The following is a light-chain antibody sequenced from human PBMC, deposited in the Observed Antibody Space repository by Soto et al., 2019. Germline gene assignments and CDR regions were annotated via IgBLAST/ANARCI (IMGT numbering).Light chain of an antibody. V-gene: IGLV2-23*01. Sequence: QSVLPKPASVSGSPGQSITISCTGTSNDVGTYNLVSWYQQHPGKAPKVMIYEGNKRPSGVSDRFSASKSGNTASLTISGLQAEDEADFYCCSYAGSGTFVFGTGTKVTVL. CDR1: SNDVGTYNL. J-gene: IGLJ1*01. CDR3: CSYAGSGTFV. CDR2: EGN.